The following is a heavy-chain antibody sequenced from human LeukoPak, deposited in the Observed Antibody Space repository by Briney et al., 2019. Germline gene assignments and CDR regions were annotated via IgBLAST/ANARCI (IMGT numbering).Heavy chain of an antibody. CDR1: GRSFKGYY. V-gene: IGHV4-34*01. Sequence: WDTLSLTCAVWGRSFKGYYWRWIPQPPGEGVEGNGEINHCGSTNHNPSLKSRVTISVDTSKNQYFMKLSSETAADTAVYYCARGWSRYYGMDVWGKGTTVTVSS. D-gene: IGHD3-3*01. CDR2: INHCGST. CDR3: ARGWSRYYGMDV. J-gene: IGHJ6*04.